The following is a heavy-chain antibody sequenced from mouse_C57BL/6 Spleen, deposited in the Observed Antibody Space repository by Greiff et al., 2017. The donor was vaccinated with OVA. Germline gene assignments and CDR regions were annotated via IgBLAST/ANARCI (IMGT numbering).Heavy chain of an antibody. D-gene: IGHD3-2*02. CDR1: GYAFSSSW. Sequence: QVQLQQSGPELVKPGASVKISCKASGYAFSSSWMNWVKQRPGKGLEWIGRIYPGDGDTNYNGKFKGKATLTADKSSSTAYMQLSSLTSEDSAVYFCARSEDRSSGYPDYWGQGTTLTVSS. J-gene: IGHJ2*01. V-gene: IGHV1-82*01. CDR2: IYPGDGDT. CDR3: ARSEDRSSGYPDY.